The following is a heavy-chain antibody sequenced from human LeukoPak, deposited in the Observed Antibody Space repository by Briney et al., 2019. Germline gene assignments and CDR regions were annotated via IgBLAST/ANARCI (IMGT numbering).Heavy chain of an antibody. V-gene: IGHV3-74*01. D-gene: IGHD3-16*01. CDR1: GFTFSSYA. CDR3: ARVRRMDDAFDI. CDR2: INTDGSST. Sequence: PGGSLRLSCAASGFTFSSYAMSWVRQAPGKGLVWVSRINTDGSSTSYADSVKGRFTISRDNAKNTLYLQMNSLRAEDTAVYYCARVRRMDDAFDIWGQGTMVTVSS. J-gene: IGHJ3*02.